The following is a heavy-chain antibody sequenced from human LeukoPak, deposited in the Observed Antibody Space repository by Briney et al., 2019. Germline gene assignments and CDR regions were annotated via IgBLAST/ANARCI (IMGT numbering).Heavy chain of an antibody. Sequence: GGSLRLSCAASGFTFSTYWMSWVRQAPGKGLEWVANIKQDGSEKFYVDSVKGRFTISRDNAKYSLYLQMNSLRAEDTAVYYCARSLAAAGPYWYFDLWGRGTLVTVSS. CDR1: GFTFSTYW. J-gene: IGHJ2*01. CDR2: IKQDGSEK. CDR3: ARSLAAAGPYWYFDL. V-gene: IGHV3-7*01. D-gene: IGHD6-13*01.